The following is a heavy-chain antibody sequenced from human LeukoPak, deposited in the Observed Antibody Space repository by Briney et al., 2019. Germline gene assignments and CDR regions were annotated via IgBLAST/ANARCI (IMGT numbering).Heavy chain of an antibody. CDR1: GYTFTSYG. CDR2: ISAYNGNT. D-gene: IGHD3-10*01. Sequence: ASVKVSCKASGYTFTSYGISWVRQAPGQGLEWMGWISAYNGNTNYAQKLQGRVTVTTDTSTSTAYMELRSLRSDDTAVYYCARDRNYYGSGSYDNYYGMDVWGQGTTVTVSS. J-gene: IGHJ6*02. V-gene: IGHV1-18*01. CDR3: ARDRNYYGSGSYDNYYGMDV.